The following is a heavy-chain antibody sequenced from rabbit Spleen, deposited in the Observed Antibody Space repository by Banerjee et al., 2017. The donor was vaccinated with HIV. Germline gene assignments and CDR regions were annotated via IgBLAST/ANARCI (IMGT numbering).Heavy chain of an antibody. D-gene: IGHD4-1*01. CDR1: GFSFSNNYV. CDR3: ARDGYSRGWGIILYYFNL. Sequence: QSLEESGGDLVKPGASLTLTCTASGFSFSNNYVMCWVRQAPGKGLEWVACISAGSSDATYYATWAKGRFTISKTSSTTVTLQMTSLTAADTAAYFCARDGYSRGWGIILYYFNLWGPGTLVTVS. J-gene: IGHJ4*01. V-gene: IGHV1S40*01. CDR2: ISAGSSDAT.